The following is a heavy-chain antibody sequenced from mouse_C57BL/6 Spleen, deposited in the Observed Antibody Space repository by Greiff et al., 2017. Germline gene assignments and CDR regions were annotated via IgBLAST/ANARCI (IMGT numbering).Heavy chain of an antibody. V-gene: IGHV5-6*02. D-gene: IGHD1-1*01. CDR3: GRHEDTTVWDY. CDR2: ISSGGSYT. Sequence: DVMLVESGGDLVKPGGSLKLSCAASGFTFSSYGMSWVRQTPDKRLEWVATISSGGSYTYYPDSVKGRFTISRDNAKNTLYLQMSSLKSEDTAMYYCGRHEDTTVWDYWGQGTTLTVSS. J-gene: IGHJ2*01. CDR1: GFTFSSYG.